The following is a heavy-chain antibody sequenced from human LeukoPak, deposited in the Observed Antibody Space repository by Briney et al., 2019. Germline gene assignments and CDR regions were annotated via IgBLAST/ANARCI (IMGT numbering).Heavy chain of an antibody. CDR3: TREGMGTTFSAWFDP. Sequence: GGSLRLSCAASGFSFSTYGMHWVRQAPGRGLEWVAVVSSDGSIDYYADSVRGRFTVSRDNSKNTLYLQVNSLRVEDTAVYYCTREGMGTTFSAWFDPWGQGTLVTVPS. CDR1: GFSFSTYG. CDR2: VSSDGSID. D-gene: IGHD1-7*01. J-gene: IGHJ5*02. V-gene: IGHV3-30*03.